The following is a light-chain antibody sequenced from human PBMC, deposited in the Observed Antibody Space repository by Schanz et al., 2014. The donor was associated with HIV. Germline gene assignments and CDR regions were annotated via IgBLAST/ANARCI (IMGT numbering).Light chain of an antibody. CDR2: DAS. V-gene: IGKV1-39*01. J-gene: IGKJ2*01. CDR1: QTISIS. Sequence: DIQMTQSPSSLSAFVGDTVSITCRASQTISISLNWYQQKPGKAPQLLIYDASLLHTGVPSRFSGSGSGTDFTLTISSLQPEDFATYYCQQYDTYPYTFGQGTTLDLK. CDR3: QQYDTYPYT.